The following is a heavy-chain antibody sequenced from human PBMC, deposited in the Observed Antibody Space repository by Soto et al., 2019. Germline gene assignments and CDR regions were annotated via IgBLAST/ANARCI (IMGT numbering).Heavy chain of an antibody. J-gene: IGHJ4*02. Sequence: SETLSLTCAVSGGPISSANWWSLVRQPPGKGLEWIGHIHNSGSPYNNPSLKSRVTISADTSKNQFSLKLTSVTAADTAVYYCARGSTTEKVDSWGQGTLVTVSS. CDR2: IHNSGSP. V-gene: IGHV4-4*02. D-gene: IGHD4-17*01. CDR3: ARGSTTEKVDS. CDR1: GGPISSANW.